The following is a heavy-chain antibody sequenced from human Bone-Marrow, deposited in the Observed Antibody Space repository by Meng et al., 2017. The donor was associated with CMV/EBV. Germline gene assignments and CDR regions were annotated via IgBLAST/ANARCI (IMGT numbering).Heavy chain of an antibody. CDR1: GFTFSSYW. V-gene: IGHV3-7*01. D-gene: IGHD3-3*01. CDR2: IKQDGSEK. CDR3: ARYTYYDFWSGYLGFDY. J-gene: IGHJ4*02. Sequence: GESLKISCAASGFTFSSYWMHWVRQAPGKGLEWVANIKQDGSEKYYVDSVKGRFTISRDNAKNSLYLQMNSLRAEDTAVYYCARYTYYDFWSGYLGFDYWGQGTLVTVSS.